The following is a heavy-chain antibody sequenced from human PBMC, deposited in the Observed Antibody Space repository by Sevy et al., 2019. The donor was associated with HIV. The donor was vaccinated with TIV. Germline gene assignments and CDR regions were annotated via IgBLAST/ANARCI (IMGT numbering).Heavy chain of an antibody. D-gene: IGHD2-15*01. V-gene: IGHV3-74*01. CDR2: VNSDGSST. CDR1: AFTFSSYW. Sequence: GGSLRLSCAASAFTFSSYWMHWVRQAPGKGLVWVSGVNSDGSSTNYADSVKGRFAMSRDSTKNTLYLQMNSLRAEDTAVYFCVAANTWQDYWGQGTLVTVSS. CDR3: VAANTWQDY. J-gene: IGHJ4*02.